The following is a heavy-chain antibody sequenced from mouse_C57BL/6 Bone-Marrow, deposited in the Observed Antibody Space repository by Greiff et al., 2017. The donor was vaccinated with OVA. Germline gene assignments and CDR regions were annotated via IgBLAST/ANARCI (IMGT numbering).Heavy chain of an antibody. CDR2: INPNNGGT. Sequence: EVQLQQSGPELVKPGASVKMSCKASGYTFTDYNMHWVKQSHGKSLEWIGYINPNNGGTSYNQKFKGKATLTVNKSSSTAYMELRSLTSEDSAVYYCAREKDYYGSSYEDYYAMDYGGQGTSVTVSS. CDR1: GYTFTDYN. CDR3: AREKDYYGSSYEDYYAMDY. D-gene: IGHD1-1*01. V-gene: IGHV1-22*01. J-gene: IGHJ4*01.